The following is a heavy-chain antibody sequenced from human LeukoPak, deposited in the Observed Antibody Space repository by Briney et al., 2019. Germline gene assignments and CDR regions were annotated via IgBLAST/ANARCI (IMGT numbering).Heavy chain of an antibody. CDR2: INANSGGT. V-gene: IGHV1-2*02. Sequence: ASVTVSCKASGYTFTGYYMHWGRQAPGQGLEWMGWINANSGGTNYAQKFQGRVTMTRDTSISTAYMELSRLRSDDTAVYYCARGSHYVWGSYRRNRNWFDPWGQGTLVTVSS. D-gene: IGHD3-16*02. CDR3: ARGSHYVWGSYRRNRNWFDP. CDR1: GYTFTGYY. J-gene: IGHJ5*02.